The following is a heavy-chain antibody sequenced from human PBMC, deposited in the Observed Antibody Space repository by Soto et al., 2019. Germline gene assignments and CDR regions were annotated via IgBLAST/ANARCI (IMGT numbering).Heavy chain of an antibody. J-gene: IGHJ4*02. CDR2: INHSGIT. V-gene: IGHV4-34*02. D-gene: IGHD2-21*01. Sequence: QVQLKQWGAGLLKPSETLSLTCAVYGGSFSGFYWSWIRQPPGKGLGWIGEINHSGITNYSPSLTGRLSMSVDSSKNQVSLRLTSVTAADTAVYYCARGSELWSLGDWGQGTLVTVSS. CDR1: GGSFSGFY. CDR3: ARGSELWSLGD.